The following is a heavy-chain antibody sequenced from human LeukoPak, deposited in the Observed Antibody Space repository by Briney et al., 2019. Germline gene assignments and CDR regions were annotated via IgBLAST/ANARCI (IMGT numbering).Heavy chain of an antibody. CDR1: GFTFSSYA. CDR2: ISFDGSNR. Sequence: GGSLRLSCAASGFTFSSYAMHWVRQAPGKGLKWVAVISFDGSNRYYADSVKGRFTIPRDSSKNTLYVQMNSLRAEDTALYYCARGSVGSQSSSCTYWGQGTLVTVSS. CDR3: ARGSVGSQSSSCTY. D-gene: IGHD6-13*01. J-gene: IGHJ4*02. V-gene: IGHV3-30*04.